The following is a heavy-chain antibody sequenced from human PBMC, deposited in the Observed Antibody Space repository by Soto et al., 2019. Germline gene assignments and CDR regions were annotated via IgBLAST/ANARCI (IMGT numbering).Heavy chain of an antibody. Sequence: PSETLSLTCTVSGGSISSGGYYWSWIRQHPGKGLEWIEYIYYSGSTYYNPSLKSRVTISVDTSKNQFSLKLSSVTAADTAVYYCARSICSSTSCYPSNWFDPWGQGTLVTVSS. CDR3: ARSICSSTSCYPSNWFDP. J-gene: IGHJ5*02. D-gene: IGHD2-2*01. V-gene: IGHV4-31*03. CDR2: IYYSGST. CDR1: GGSISSGGYY.